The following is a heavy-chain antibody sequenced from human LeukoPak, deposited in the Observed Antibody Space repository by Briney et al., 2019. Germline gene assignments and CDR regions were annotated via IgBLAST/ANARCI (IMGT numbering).Heavy chain of an antibody. V-gene: IGHV3-23*01. D-gene: IGHD3-10*01. Sequence: PGGSLRLSCAASGFTFSSYAMSQVRQAPGKGLEWVSAISGSGGSTYYADSVKGRFTISRDNSKNTLYLQMNSLRAEDTAVYYCASYDYYYGSGSPRNPWGQGTLVTVSS. CDR3: ASYDYYYGSGSPRNP. CDR2: ISGSGGST. J-gene: IGHJ5*02. CDR1: GFTFSSYA.